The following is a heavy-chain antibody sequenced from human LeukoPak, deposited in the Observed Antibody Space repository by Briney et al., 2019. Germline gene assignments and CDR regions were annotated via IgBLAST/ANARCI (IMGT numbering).Heavy chain of an antibody. CDR3: ARAGWFGESSDY. J-gene: IGHJ4*02. Sequence: PGGSLRLSCAASGFNFSIYSMNWVRQAPGKGLEWVSYISSSGSTIYYADSVKGRFTISRDNAKNSLYLQMNSLRAEDTAVYYCARAGWFGESSDYWGQGTLVTVSS. CDR2: ISSSGSTI. D-gene: IGHD3-10*01. CDR1: GFNFSIYS. V-gene: IGHV3-48*04.